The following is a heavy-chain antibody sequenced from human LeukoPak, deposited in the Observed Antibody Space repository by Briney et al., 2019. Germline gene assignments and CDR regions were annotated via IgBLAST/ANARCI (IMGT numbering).Heavy chain of an antibody. J-gene: IGHJ4*02. CDR1: GYTFTSYG. Sequence: ASVKVSCKASGYTFTSYGISWVRQAPGQGLEWMGWISAYNGNTNYAQKLQGRVTMATDTSTSTAYMELRSLRSGDTAVYYCVTDDSSGYYYGEFDYWGQGTLVTVSS. CDR3: VTDDSSGYYYGEFDY. V-gene: IGHV1-18*01. D-gene: IGHD3-22*01. CDR2: ISAYNGNT.